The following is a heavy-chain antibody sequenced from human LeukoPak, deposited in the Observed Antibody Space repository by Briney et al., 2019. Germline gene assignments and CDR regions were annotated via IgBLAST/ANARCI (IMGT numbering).Heavy chain of an antibody. V-gene: IGHV3-21*01. CDR1: GFTFSSYE. CDR3: AKNMPPHDY. CDR2: ISSSSSYI. Sequence: PGGSLRLSCAASGFTFSSYEMNWVRQAPGKGLEWVSSISSSSSYIYYADSVKGRFTISRDNAKDSLYLQMNSLRAEDTAVYYCAKNMPPHDYWGQGTLVTVSS. J-gene: IGHJ4*02. D-gene: IGHD2-2*01.